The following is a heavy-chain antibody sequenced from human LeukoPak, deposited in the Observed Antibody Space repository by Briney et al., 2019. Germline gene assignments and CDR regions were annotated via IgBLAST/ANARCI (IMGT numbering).Heavy chain of an antibody. Sequence: GESLKISCKGSGSSFTSYWIGWVRQMPGKGLEWMGIIYPGDSDTRYSPSFQGQVTISADKSISTAYLQWSSLKASDTAMYYCARLPISTQWLVHPNYYMDVWGKGTTVTVSS. J-gene: IGHJ6*03. CDR3: ARLPISTQWLVHPNYYMDV. CDR1: GSSFTSYW. V-gene: IGHV5-51*01. D-gene: IGHD6-19*01. CDR2: IYPGDSDT.